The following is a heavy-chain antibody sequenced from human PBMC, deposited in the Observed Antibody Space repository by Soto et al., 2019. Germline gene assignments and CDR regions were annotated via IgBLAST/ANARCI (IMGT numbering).Heavy chain of an antibody. CDR3: ARDXPEDIRIQYPYYYNGMDV. Sequence: GGSPRLSCAASGFTFSSYAMHRVRQAPGKGLEWVAVISYDGSNKYYADSVKGRFTISRDNSKNTLYLQMNSLRAEDTAVYYCARDXPEDIRIQYPYYYNGMDVWGQGTTVTVSS. D-gene: IGHD4-4*01. CDR1: GFTFSSYA. CDR2: ISYDGSNK. J-gene: IGHJ6*02. V-gene: IGHV3-30-3*01.